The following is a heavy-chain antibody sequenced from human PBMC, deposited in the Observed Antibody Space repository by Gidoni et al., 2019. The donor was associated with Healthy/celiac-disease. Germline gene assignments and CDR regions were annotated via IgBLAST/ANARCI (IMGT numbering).Heavy chain of an antibody. V-gene: IGHV4-34*01. CDR1: GGSFSGYY. D-gene: IGHD1-26*01. CDR3: ARGEVKPGDRDFQH. J-gene: IGHJ1*01. Sequence: QVQLQQWGAGLLKPSETLSLTCAVYGGSFSGYYWSWIRQPPGKGLEWIGEINHSGSTNYNPSLKSRVTISVDTSKNQFSLKLSSVTAADTAVYYCARGEVKPGDRDFQHWGQGTLVTVSS. CDR2: INHSGST.